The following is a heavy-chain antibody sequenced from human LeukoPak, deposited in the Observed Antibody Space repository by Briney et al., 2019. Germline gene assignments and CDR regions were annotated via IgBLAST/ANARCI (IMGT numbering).Heavy chain of an antibody. CDR3: AIIAVAGTMSS. D-gene: IGHD6-19*01. J-gene: IGHJ5*02. CDR1: GGSIRSSYYY. V-gene: IGHV4-39*07. Sequence: SETLSLTCTVSGGSIRSSYYYWGWIRQPPGKGLEWIGSIYDSGSTYYNPSLKSRVTISVDTSKNQFSLKLSSVTAADTAVYYCAIIAVAGTMSSWGQGTLVTVSS. CDR2: IYDSGST.